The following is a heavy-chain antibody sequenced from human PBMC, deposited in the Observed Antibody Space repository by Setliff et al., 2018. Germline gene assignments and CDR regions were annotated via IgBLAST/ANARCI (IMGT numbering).Heavy chain of an antibody. CDR3: ARESAPHGVRGVGGFDI. J-gene: IGHJ3*02. V-gene: IGHV3-13*01. CDR1: GFTFSTYD. D-gene: IGHD1-26*01. Sequence: GGSLSLSCAASGFTFSTYDLHWVRQVPGKGLEWVSSIGPSGATFYTGSVKGRFNISRENAKNSLYLQMNSLRAGDTAVYYCARESAPHGVRGVGGFDIWGQGTMVTVSS. CDR2: IGPSGAT.